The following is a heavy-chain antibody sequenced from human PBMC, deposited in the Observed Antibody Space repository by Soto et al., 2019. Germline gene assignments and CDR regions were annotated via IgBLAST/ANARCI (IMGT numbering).Heavy chain of an antibody. J-gene: IGHJ4*02. CDR1: AVTFTGFG. D-gene: IGHD1-26*01. Sequence: AGGSLRLSCAASAVTFTGFGMHWVRQAPGKGLEWVAVIRFDGSNTYYADSVKGRFTISRDNPKNMLYLQMNSLRAEDTAIYYCARDGVGTTTYFGYFGYWGLGTLVTVSS. V-gene: IGHV3-33*01. CDR3: ARDGVGTTTYFGYFGY. CDR2: IRFDGSNT.